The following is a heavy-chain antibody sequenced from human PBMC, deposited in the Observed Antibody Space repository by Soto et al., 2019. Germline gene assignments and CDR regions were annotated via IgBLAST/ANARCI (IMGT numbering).Heavy chain of an antibody. CDR1: GGSFSGYY. V-gene: IGHV4-34*01. D-gene: IGHD1-1*01. CDR3: ARGKGTTGTTRVYGMDV. CDR2: INHSGST. J-gene: IGHJ6*02. Sequence: SETLSLTCAVYGGSFSGYYWSWFRQPPGKGLEWIGEINHSGSTNYNPSLKSRVTISVDTSKNQFSLKLSSVTAADTAVYYCARGKGTTGTTRVYGMDVWGQGTTVTVS.